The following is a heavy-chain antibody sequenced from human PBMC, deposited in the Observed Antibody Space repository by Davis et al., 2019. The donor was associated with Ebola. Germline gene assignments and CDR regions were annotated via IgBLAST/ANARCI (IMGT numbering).Heavy chain of an antibody. D-gene: IGHD1/OR15-1a*01. Sequence: PGGSLRLSCAASGFPFSVYFMDWVRLTPGKGLEWVGLSRNKENRYSTEYAASVKGRVTISRDDSKNLLYLEMNSLRTEDTAVYYCVTENWYRFESWGQGTLVTVSS. V-gene: IGHV3-72*01. J-gene: IGHJ4*02. CDR1: GFPFSVYF. CDR3: VTENWYRFES. CDR2: SRNKENRYST.